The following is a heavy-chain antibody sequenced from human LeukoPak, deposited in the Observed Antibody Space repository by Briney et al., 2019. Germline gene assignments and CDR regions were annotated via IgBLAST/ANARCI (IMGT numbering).Heavy chain of an antibody. CDR3: ARDRGPYYYDSSGGDAWFDP. CDR2: IYYSGST. Sequence: SQTLSLTCTVSGGSISSGGYYWSWIRQHPGKGLEWIGYIYYSGSTYYNPSLKSRVTISVDTSKNQFSLKLSSVTAADTAVYYCARDRGPYYYDSSGGDAWFDPWGQGTLVTVSS. V-gene: IGHV4-31*03. CDR1: GGSISSGGYY. D-gene: IGHD3-22*01. J-gene: IGHJ5*02.